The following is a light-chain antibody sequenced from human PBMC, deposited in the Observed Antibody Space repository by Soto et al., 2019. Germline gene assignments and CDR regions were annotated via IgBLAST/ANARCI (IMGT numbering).Light chain of an antibody. V-gene: IGKV1-33*01. CDR2: DVS. Sequence: DIQMTQSPSSLSASVGDRVTITCQASQDITNYLNWYHKRQEKAPNLLIYDVSNLETGVPSRFSGNGSGTDFLLTIKGLQPEDIGTYYCQHYQNVILTFGGGTRVDIK. CDR3: QHYQNVILT. J-gene: IGKJ4*01. CDR1: QDITNY.